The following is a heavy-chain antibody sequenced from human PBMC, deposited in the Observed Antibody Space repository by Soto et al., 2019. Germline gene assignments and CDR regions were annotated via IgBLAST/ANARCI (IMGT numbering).Heavy chain of an antibody. Sequence: SETLSLTCTVPGGSISTKTYYWSWIRQPPGKGLEWIGSIYYSGTTLYHPSLKSRVTISVDTSKNHLSLRLTSVTAADTALYYCARTGMFCTGASCLASWFHPWGQGILVTVSS. CDR2: IYYSGTT. CDR3: ARTGMFCTGASCLASWFHP. V-gene: IGHV4-61*03. J-gene: IGHJ5*02. CDR1: GGSISTKTYY. D-gene: IGHD2-8*02.